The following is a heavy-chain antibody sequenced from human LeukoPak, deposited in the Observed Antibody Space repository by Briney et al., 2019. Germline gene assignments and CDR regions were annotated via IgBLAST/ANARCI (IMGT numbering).Heavy chain of an antibody. CDR3: ANSGLNRFEY. V-gene: IGHV3-23*01. CDR1: GFTFSSYA. Sequence: GGSLRLSCAASGFTFSSYAMSWVRQAPGKGLEWVSSISGSGGSTYYADSVKGRFSISRDNSKNTLYLQVNSLRADDTVVYYCANSGLNRFEYWGQGALVTVSS. J-gene: IGHJ4*02. CDR2: ISGSGGST. D-gene: IGHD2-15*01.